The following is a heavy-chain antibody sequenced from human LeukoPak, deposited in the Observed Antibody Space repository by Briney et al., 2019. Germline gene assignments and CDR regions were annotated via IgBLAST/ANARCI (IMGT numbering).Heavy chain of an antibody. CDR2: IRSDGTNK. J-gene: IGHJ4*02. CDR1: GFTFSPYG. CDR3: TRDMQGSRLYSVGSQGD. V-gene: IGHV3-30*02. D-gene: IGHD2-8*01. Sequence: PGGSLRLSCAASGFTFSPYGMHWVRQAPGKGLEWVAFIRSDGTNKYYADSVRGRFTISRDTSKNTLYLQMNSLRAEDTAMYYCTRDMQGSRLYSVGSQGDWGQGTRVTVS.